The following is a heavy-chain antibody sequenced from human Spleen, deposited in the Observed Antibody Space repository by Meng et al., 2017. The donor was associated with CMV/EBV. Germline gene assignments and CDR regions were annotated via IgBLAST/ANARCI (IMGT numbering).Heavy chain of an antibody. CDR1: GFTFSNLW. Sequence: GSGFTFSNLWMHWVRQAPGEGLEWVSRMNHDGSIRSYADSVRGRFTISRDNAKSTVFLQMNRLRAEDSAIYYCAKGSGSYDFVGLDYWGQGTLVTVSS. CDR2: MNHDGSIR. V-gene: IGHV3-74*01. J-gene: IGHJ4*02. CDR3: AKGSGSYDFVGLDY. D-gene: IGHD3-10*01.